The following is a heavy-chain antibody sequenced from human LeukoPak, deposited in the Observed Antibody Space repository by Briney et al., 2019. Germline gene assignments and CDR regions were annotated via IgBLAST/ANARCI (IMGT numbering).Heavy chain of an antibody. V-gene: IGHV3-30*04. J-gene: IGHJ4*02. D-gene: IGHD3-22*01. CDR3: ARDMSGYYTFDY. CDR2: ISYDGSRK. CDR1: GFTFSNYG. Sequence: GRSLRLSCAASGFTFSNYGFHWVRRAPGQGLEWVAAISYDGSRKWFSDSVKGRFTISRDNSKNMVYLQMSSLRPEDTAVYYCARDMSGYYTFDYWGQGTLVTVSS.